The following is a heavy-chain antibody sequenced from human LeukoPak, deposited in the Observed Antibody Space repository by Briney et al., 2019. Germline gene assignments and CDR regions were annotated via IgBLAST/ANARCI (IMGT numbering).Heavy chain of an antibody. V-gene: IGHV5-51*01. CDR2: IYPGDSDT. CDR3: ARLEDYVWGSYRYSLDY. Sequence: GESLQISCKGSGSIFTSYWIGWGRPLPGKGLEWMGIIYPGDSDTRYSPSFQGQVTISADKSISTAYLQWSSLKASDTAMYYCARLEDYVWGSYRYSLDYWGQGTLVTVSS. CDR1: GSIFTSYW. D-gene: IGHD3-16*02. J-gene: IGHJ4*02.